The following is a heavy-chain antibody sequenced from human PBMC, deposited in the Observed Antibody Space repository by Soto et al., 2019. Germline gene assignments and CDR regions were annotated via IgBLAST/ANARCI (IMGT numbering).Heavy chain of an antibody. CDR3: AXLYYYDSSGYLVNAFDI. Sequence: PGGSLRLSCAASGFTFSSYSMNWVRQAPGKGLEWVSYISSSSSTIYYADSVKGRFTISRDNAKNSLYLQMNSLRDEDTAVYYCAXLYYYDSSGYLVNAFDIWGQGTMVTVSS. CDR1: GFTFSSYS. D-gene: IGHD3-22*01. CDR2: ISSSSSTI. J-gene: IGHJ3*02. V-gene: IGHV3-48*02.